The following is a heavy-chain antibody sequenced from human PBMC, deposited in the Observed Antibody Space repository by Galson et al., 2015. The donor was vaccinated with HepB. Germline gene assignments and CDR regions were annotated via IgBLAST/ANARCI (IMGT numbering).Heavy chain of an antibody. Sequence: LTCTVSGGSITSSSYFWGWIRQTPGKGLEWIGSIYYSGTTYLNPSLKSRVSMSVDTSKNQLSLKLSSVTAADTAVYYCARPLLYILTAYYPGLGAFGIWGRGTMVTVSS. CDR2: IYYSGTT. CDR3: ARPLLYILTAYYPGLGAFGI. J-gene: IGHJ3*02. V-gene: IGHV4-39*01. D-gene: IGHD3-9*01. CDR1: GGSITSSSYF.